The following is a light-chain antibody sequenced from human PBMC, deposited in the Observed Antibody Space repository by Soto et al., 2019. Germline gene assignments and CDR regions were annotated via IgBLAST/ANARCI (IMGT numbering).Light chain of an antibody. CDR3: AAWDSLSAWV. CDR2: RNT. J-gene: IGLJ3*02. CDR1: SSNIGRNY. V-gene: IGLV1-47*01. Sequence: QAVVTQPPSASGTPGQTVTISCSGSSSNIGRNYVYWYQQLPGTAPKLLIYRNTQRPSGVPDRFSGSKSGASASLAISGLRSEDEADYYCAAWDSLSAWVFGGGTKVTVL.